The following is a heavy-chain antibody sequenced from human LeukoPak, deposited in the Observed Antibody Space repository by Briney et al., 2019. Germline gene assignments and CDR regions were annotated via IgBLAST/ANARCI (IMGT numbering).Heavy chain of an antibody. D-gene: IGHD3-10*01. CDR1: GFTFSSYD. J-gene: IGHJ4*02. CDR3: AKGQLWFGEFSYFDY. Sequence: GGSLRLSCEASGFTFSSYDMNWVRQAPGKGLEWVSVISGSSGSTDYADSVKGRFSISSDNSQNPLYLQTKSPRAEATAVYYCAKGQLWFGEFSYFDYWGQGTLVTVSS. V-gene: IGHV3-23*01. CDR2: ISGSSGST.